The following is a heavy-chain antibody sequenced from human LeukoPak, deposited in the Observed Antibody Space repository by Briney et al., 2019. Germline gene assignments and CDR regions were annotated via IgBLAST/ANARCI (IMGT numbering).Heavy chain of an antibody. Sequence: ASVKVSCKASGYTFIKYAMHWVRQAPGQRLEWMGWINAGNGNTKYSQKFQGRVTITRDTSASTVYMELSSLRSEDTAVYYCAKERVGYGDNNPYYFDYWGQGTLVTVSS. V-gene: IGHV1-3*01. CDR1: GYTFIKYA. J-gene: IGHJ4*02. D-gene: IGHD4-17*01. CDR3: AKERVGYGDNNPYYFDY. CDR2: INAGNGNT.